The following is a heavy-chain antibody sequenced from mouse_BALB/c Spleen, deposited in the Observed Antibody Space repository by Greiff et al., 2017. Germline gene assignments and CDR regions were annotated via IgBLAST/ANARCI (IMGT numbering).Heavy chain of an antibody. J-gene: IGHJ4*01. CDR1: GFTFSSYA. Sequence: EVKLEESGGGLVKPGGSLKLSCAASGFTFSSYAMSWVRQTPEKRLEWVASISSGGSTYYPDSVKGRFTISRDNARNILYLQMSSLRSEDTAMYYCARAFYYDYAMDYWGQGTSVTVSS. CDR2: ISSGGST. D-gene: IGHD2-4*01. CDR3: ARAFYYDYAMDY. V-gene: IGHV5-6-5*01.